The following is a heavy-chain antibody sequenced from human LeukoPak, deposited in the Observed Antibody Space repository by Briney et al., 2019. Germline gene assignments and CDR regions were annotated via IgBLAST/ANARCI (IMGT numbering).Heavy chain of an antibody. J-gene: IGHJ5*02. Sequence: GESLKISCKGSGYRFTSYWIGWVRQVPGKGLEWMGIIYPGDSHTRYSPSFQGQVTISADKSISTAYLQWSSLEASDTAMYYCARSGYSYGPYNWFDPWGQGTLVTVSS. CDR1: GYRFTSYW. D-gene: IGHD5-18*01. CDR3: ARSGYSYGPYNWFDP. V-gene: IGHV5-51*01. CDR2: IYPGDSHT.